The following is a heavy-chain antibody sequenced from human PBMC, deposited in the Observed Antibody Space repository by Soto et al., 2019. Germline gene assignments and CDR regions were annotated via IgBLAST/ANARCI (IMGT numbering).Heavy chain of an antibody. J-gene: IGHJ6*02. CDR1: GFTFSSYS. Sequence: PGGSLRLSCAASGFTFSSYSMNWVRQAPGKGLEWVSYISSSSSTIYYADSVKGRFTISRDNAKNSLYLQMNSLRDEDTAVYYCARVVANDDSSGYYFARLYYYYGMDVWGQGTTVTVSS. CDR2: ISSSSSTI. CDR3: ARVVANDDSSGYYFARLYYYYGMDV. V-gene: IGHV3-48*02. D-gene: IGHD3-22*01.